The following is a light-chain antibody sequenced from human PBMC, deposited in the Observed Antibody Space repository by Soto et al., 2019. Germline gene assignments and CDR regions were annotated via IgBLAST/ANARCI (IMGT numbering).Light chain of an antibody. J-gene: IGKJ5*01. CDR1: QTISSW. CDR3: QQDNSYPAE. CDR2: KAS. Sequence: DVGMRLSPYPWPGSVGNRVTIICRASQTISSWLAWYQQKPGKAPKLLIYKASTLKSGVPSRFSGSGSGTEFTLTISSLQPDDFATYYCQQDNSYPAEFGDGSRLDIK. V-gene: IGKV1-5*03.